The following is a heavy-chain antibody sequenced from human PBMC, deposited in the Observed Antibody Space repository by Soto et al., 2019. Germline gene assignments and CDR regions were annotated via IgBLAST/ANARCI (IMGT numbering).Heavy chain of an antibody. Sequence: SETLSLTCTVSGGSIRSYYWIWIRQPPVNGLECIGYIYYIFSTDYGPSLKSRFTISLDTSKNDFSLKLISLTAAYTAVYYCSRASTVTTLGSPNNWFDPWGQGTLVTVSS. CDR3: SRASTVTTLGSPNNWFDP. D-gene: IGHD4-17*01. CDR2: IYYIFST. J-gene: IGHJ5*02. CDR1: GGSIRSYY. V-gene: IGHV4-59*08.